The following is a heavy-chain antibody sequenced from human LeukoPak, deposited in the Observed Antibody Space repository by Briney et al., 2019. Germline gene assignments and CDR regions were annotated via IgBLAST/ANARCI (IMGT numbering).Heavy chain of an antibody. CDR1: GFTFSDHY. CDR3: AKRGSSGWYYFDY. Sequence: GGSLRLSCAASGFTFSDHYMERVRQAPGKGLEWVGRIRNRAKGHTTEYGTSVKGRFIISRDDSKKSVYLQMNSLTTEDTAVYYCAKRGSSGWYYFDYWGQGTLVTVSS. J-gene: IGHJ4*02. V-gene: IGHV3-72*01. D-gene: IGHD6-19*01. CDR2: IRNRAKGHTT.